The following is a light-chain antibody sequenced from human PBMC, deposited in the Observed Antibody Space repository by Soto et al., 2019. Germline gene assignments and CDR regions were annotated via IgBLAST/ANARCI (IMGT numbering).Light chain of an antibody. J-gene: IGKJ1*01. CDR1: QNINNW. CDR3: QQYNSYSPT. Sequence: DIQMTQSPSTLSASVGDTVTLTCRASQNINNWVAWYQQRPGKAPKLLIYKASSLESGVPSSFSGSGSGTEFTLTISSLQPDDFATYYCQQYNSYSPTFGQGTKVEIK. CDR2: KAS. V-gene: IGKV1-5*03.